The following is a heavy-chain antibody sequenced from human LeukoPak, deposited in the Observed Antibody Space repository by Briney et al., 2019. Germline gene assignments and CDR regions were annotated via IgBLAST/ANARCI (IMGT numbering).Heavy chain of an antibody. Sequence: GGSLRLSCAASGFTFSDYYMSWIRQAPGKGVEWVSYISSSGSTIYYADSLKGRFTISRDNAKNSLYLQMNSLRAEDTAVYYCARARSVGLMDVWGKGTTGTVSS. CDR3: ARARSVGLMDV. CDR2: ISSSGSTI. CDR1: GFTFSDYY. D-gene: IGHD5/OR15-5a*01. V-gene: IGHV3-11*01. J-gene: IGHJ6*04.